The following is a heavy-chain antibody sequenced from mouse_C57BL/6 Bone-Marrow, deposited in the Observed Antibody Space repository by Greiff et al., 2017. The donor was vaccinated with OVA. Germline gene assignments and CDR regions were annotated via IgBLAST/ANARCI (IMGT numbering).Heavy chain of an antibody. D-gene: IGHD1-1*01. V-gene: IGHV1-82*01. Sequence: QVQLKESGPELVKPGASVKISCKASGYAFSSSWMNWVKQRPGKGLEWIGRIYPGDGDTNYNGKFKGTATLTADKSSSTAYMQLSSLTSEDSAVYFCARSLIYFDYWGQGTTLTVSS. CDR1: GYAFSSSW. CDR2: IYPGDGDT. CDR3: ARSLIYFDY. J-gene: IGHJ2*01.